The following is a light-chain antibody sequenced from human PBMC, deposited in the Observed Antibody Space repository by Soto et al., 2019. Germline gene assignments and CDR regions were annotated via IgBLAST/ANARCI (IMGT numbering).Light chain of an antibody. CDR3: QQYSDSPLT. Sequence: DIVMTQSPDSLAVSLGERATINCKSSQSLLCTSNNKYCLSWFQQKPGQPPKLLIYRASTRESGVPDRFSGSGSGTDFTLTISSLQAEDVAVYYWQQYSDSPLTVGGGTKVEI. CDR1: QSLLCTSNNKYC. J-gene: IGKJ4*01. CDR2: RAS. V-gene: IGKV4-1*01.